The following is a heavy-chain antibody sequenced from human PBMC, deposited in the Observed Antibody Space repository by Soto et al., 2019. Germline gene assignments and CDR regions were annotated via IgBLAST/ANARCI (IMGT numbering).Heavy chain of an antibody. D-gene: IGHD6-13*01. J-gene: IGHJ4*02. Sequence: ASVKVSCQASGYTFTSYGISWVRQAPGQRLEWMGWINTGNGDTKYSQQFQGRVTIARDTSASTTYMELSSLRSEDTAVYYCARPYSNSWSTYFDYWGQGTLVTVSS. CDR1: GYTFTSYG. V-gene: IGHV1-3*04. CDR2: INTGNGDT. CDR3: ARPYSNSWSTYFDY.